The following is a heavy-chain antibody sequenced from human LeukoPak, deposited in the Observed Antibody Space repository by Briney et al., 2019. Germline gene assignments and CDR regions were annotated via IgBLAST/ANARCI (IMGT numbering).Heavy chain of an antibody. V-gene: IGHV4-38-2*02. CDR1: GYSISSGYS. CDR2: INHSGTT. J-gene: IGHJ4*02. D-gene: IGHD3/OR15-3a*01. Sequence: SETLSLTCTVSGYSISSGYSWTWIRQPPGKGLEWIGEINHSGTTDYNPSLQSRVTISLDTSKNQFSLKVTSVTAADTAVYYCARQTGSGLFILPGGQGTLVTVSS. CDR3: ARQTGSGLFILP.